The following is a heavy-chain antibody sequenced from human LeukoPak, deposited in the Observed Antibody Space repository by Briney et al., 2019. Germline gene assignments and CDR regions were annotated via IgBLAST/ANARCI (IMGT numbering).Heavy chain of an antibody. V-gene: IGHV4-59*01. CDR1: GGSISGFY. J-gene: IGHJ4*02. D-gene: IGHD6-19*01. CDR2: IYYSGSA. Sequence: SETLSLTCTVSGGSISGFYWGWIRQPPGKGLEWIGFIYYSGSANYNPSLKSRVTMSVDMSKNQFSLKLSSVTAADTAFYYCARDRDSSGGFDYWGQGALVTVSA. CDR3: ARDRDSSGGFDY.